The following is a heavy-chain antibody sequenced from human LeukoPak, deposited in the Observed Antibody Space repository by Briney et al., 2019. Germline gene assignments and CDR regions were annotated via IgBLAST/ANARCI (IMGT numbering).Heavy chain of an antibody. CDR2: ISGHGGNT. J-gene: IGHJ4*02. Sequence: GGSLRLSCAASGFTFDDYAMHWVRQAPGKSLEWVSLISGHGGNTYYADSVKGRFTISRDNSKNSLYLQMNSLRTEDTALYYCVKPIRLGVIPSGFDYWGQGTLVTVSS. D-gene: IGHD3-16*02. CDR3: VKPIRLGVIPSGFDY. CDR1: GFTFDDYA. V-gene: IGHV3-43*02.